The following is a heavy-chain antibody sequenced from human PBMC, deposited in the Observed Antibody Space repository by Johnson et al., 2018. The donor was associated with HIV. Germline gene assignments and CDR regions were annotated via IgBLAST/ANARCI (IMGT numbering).Heavy chain of an antibody. J-gene: IGHJ3*02. D-gene: IGHD3-10*01. CDR2: LNSDGSST. CDR3: ARRLWFGELSPPDAFDI. Sequence: VQLVESGGGLLQPGGSLRLSCAASGFTFSSYWMHWVRQAPGKGLVWVSHLNSDGSSTDYADPVKGRFPISRDNAKNSLYLQMNSLRAEDTAVYYCARRLWFGELSPPDAFDIWGQGTMVTVSS. V-gene: IGHV3-74*01. CDR1: GFTFSSYW.